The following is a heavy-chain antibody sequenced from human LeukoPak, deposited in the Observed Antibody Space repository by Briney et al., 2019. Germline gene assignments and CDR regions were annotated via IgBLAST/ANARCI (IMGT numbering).Heavy chain of an antibody. CDR3: STSLGPLTYF. J-gene: IGHJ4*02. CDR1: GFSFSSNW. CDR2: VNSDGSGT. D-gene: IGHD2/OR15-2a*01. V-gene: IGHV3-74*01. Sequence: GGSLRLSCAASGFSFSSNWMHWVRHAPGKGLVWVSRVNSDGSGTSYADSVKGPFTLSRDHPKNTLYLQINTLRAQDTAFYYCSTSLGPLTYFWGQGTLVTVSS.